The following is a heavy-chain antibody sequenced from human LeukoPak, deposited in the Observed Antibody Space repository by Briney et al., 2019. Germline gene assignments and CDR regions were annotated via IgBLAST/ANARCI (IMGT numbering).Heavy chain of an antibody. V-gene: IGHV3-30*18. J-gene: IGHJ4*02. D-gene: IGHD6-19*01. CDR2: ISFDGKVS. Sequence: GGSLRLSCAASGFTFNRYGMHWVRQAPGKGLEWVAVISFDGKVSYYADSVKGRFTISRDNSKNTLDLQMNSLRPEDTAVYYCAKNTNKGQWLANPIDYWGQGTLVTVSS. CDR1: GFTFNRYG. CDR3: AKNTNKGQWLANPIDY.